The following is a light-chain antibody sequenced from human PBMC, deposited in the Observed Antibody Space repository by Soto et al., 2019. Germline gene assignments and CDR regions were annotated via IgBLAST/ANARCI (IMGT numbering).Light chain of an antibody. V-gene: IGKV2-29*02. CDR1: QILLHSDGKRY. CDR3: MQNVQFPYT. CDR2: GVS. Sequence: AMTQIAPSLSVTPGQPAAISCTSSQILLHSDGKRYLHWFLQKPGQSPQLIIHGVSTRFSGVPERFSGSGSGTDFTLKISRVEAEDVGVYFCMQNVQFPYTFGQGTKLEI. J-gene: IGKJ2*01.